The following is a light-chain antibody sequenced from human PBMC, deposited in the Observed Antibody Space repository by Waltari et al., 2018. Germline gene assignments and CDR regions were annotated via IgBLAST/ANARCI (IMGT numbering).Light chain of an antibody. V-gene: IGLV2-23*02. J-gene: IGLJ2*01. Sequence: QSALTQPASVSGSPGQSSTHSRTGTSRDTGRYNLFSWYQRHPGESPTLIIYEVSKRPSGVSDRFSGSKSGNTASLTISGLQAEDEADYFCYSYAGSSTFEVFGGGTKLTVL. CDR1: SRDTGRYNL. CDR2: EVS. CDR3: YSYAGSSTFEV.